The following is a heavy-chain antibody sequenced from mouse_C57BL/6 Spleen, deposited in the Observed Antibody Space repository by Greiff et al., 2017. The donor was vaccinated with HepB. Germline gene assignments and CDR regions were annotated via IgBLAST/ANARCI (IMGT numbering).Heavy chain of an antibody. J-gene: IGHJ3*01. V-gene: IGHV1-69*01. CDR3: ARLEDFAY. Sequence: QVQLQQPGAELVMPGASVKLSCKASGYTFTSYWMHWVKQRPGQGLEWIGEIDPSDSYTNYNQKFKGKSTLTVDKSSSTAYMQLSSLTSEESAVYYCARLEDFAYWGQGTLVTVSA. CDR1: GYTFTSYW. CDR2: IDPSDSYT.